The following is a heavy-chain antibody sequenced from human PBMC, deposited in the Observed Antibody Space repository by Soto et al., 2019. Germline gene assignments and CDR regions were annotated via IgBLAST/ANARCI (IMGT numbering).Heavy chain of an antibody. Sequence: EVHLVESGGGLVQTGGSLRLSCAIFESTVSRDWMNWVRQAPGKGLEWVAHINQDGGENYYVDSVKGRFTISRDNAKKSLYLQMNSLRPADTAMYYCSGGVGDAFWGQGTLVTVSS. V-gene: IGHV3-7*04. D-gene: IGHD1-26*01. CDR2: INQDGGEN. CDR1: ESTVSRDW. J-gene: IGHJ4*02. CDR3: SGGVGDAF.